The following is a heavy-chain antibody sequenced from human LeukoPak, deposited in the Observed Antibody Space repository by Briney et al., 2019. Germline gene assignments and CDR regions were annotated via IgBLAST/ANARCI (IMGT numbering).Heavy chain of an antibody. J-gene: IGHJ4*02. CDR2: IYSTGNT. Sequence: SETLSLTCTLSGAXITSGDYFWSWIRQHPGQSLEWIGYIYSTGNTYYNMSLKSRVIISIDTSKNQFSLKLNSVTAADTAVYFCARNGPRSFDSWGQGTLVTVSS. CDR3: ARNGPRSFDS. D-gene: IGHD2-8*01. CDR1: GAXITSGDYF. V-gene: IGHV4-31*03.